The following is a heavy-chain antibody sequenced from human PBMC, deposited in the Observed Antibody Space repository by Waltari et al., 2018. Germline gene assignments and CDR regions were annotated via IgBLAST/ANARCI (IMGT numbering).Heavy chain of an antibody. J-gene: IGHJ5*02. CDR3: ARDSYCSGGVCYQTLFGWFDP. V-gene: IGHV4-38-2*02. CDR1: GYSISSGYY. D-gene: IGHD2-8*02. CDR2: IYYSGST. Sequence: QVQLQESGPGLVKPSETLSLTCTVSGYSISSGYYWGWIRQPPGKGLEWIGSIYYSGSTYYNPSLKSRVTISVHTSKNQFSLKLSSVTAADTVVYYCARDSYCSGGVCYQTLFGWFDPWGQGTLVTVSS.